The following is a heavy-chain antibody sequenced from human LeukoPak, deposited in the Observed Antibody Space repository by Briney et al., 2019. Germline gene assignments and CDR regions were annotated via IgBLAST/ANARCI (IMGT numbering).Heavy chain of an antibody. CDR3: ARDRYRSGWYFSFTDYYYYYGMDV. D-gene: IGHD6-19*01. CDR1: GYTFTGYY. V-gene: IGHV1-2*06. Sequence: ASVKVSCKASGYTFTGYYMHWVRQAPGQGLEWMGRINPNSGGTNYAQKFQGRVTMTRDTSISTAYMELSRLRSDDTAVYYCARDRYRSGWYFSFTDYYYYYGMDVWGQGTTVTVSS. J-gene: IGHJ6*02. CDR2: INPNSGGT.